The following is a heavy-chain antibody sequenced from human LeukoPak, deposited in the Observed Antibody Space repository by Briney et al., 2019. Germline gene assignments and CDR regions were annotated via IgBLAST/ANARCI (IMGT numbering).Heavy chain of an antibody. CDR2: ISAAGDT. V-gene: IGHV3-13*01. D-gene: IGHD3-16*01. CDR1: GFNFSSND. J-gene: IGHJ4*02. Sequence: GGSLRLSCAVSGFNFSSNDMHWVRQPTGKGLEWVSGISAAGDTYYPDSVKGRFTISRDNSKNTLYLQMNSLRTEDTAVYYCAKDGGGGGHDYWGQGTLVTVSS. CDR3: AKDGGGGGHDY.